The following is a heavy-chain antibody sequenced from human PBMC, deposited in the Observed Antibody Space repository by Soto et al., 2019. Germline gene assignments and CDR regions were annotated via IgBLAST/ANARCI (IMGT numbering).Heavy chain of an antibody. V-gene: IGHV1-3*01. CDR3: AIGAIAAAVGYYYYGMDV. CDR1: GYTFTSYA. D-gene: IGHD6-13*01. J-gene: IGHJ6*02. CDR2: INAGNGNT. Sequence: QVQLVQSGAEVKKPGASVKVSCKASGYTFTSYAMHWVRQAPGQRLEWMGWINAGNGNTKYSQKFQGRVTITRDTSASTAYMELSSLRSEDTAVYYCAIGAIAAAVGYYYYGMDVWGHGTTVTVSS.